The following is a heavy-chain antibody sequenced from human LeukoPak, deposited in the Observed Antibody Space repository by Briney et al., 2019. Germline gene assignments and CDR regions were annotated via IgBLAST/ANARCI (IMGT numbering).Heavy chain of an antibody. J-gene: IGHJ4*02. D-gene: IGHD3-9*01. CDR1: GFTFSSYG. Sequence: GRSLRLSCAASGFTFSSYGMHWVRQAPGKGLEWVAVISYDGSNKYYADSVKGRFTISRDNSKNTLYLQMNSLRAEDTAVYYCAKLHHGTYYDILTGYFDFDYWGQGTLVTVSS. V-gene: IGHV3-30*18. CDR3: AKLHHGTYYDILTGYFDFDY. CDR2: ISYDGSNK.